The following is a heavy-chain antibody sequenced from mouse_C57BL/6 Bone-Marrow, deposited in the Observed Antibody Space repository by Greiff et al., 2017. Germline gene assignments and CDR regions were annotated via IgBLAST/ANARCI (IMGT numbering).Heavy chain of an antibody. Sequence: VKLQQPGAELVKPGASVKLSCKASGYTFTSYWMQWVKQRPGQGLEWIGEIDPSDSYTNYNQKFKGKATLTVDTSSSTAYMQLSSLTSEDSAVYYCARDYYYGSSNYAMDYWGQGTSVTVSS. CDR2: IDPSDSYT. CDR3: ARDYYYGSSNYAMDY. CDR1: GYTFTSYW. V-gene: IGHV1-50*01. D-gene: IGHD1-1*01. J-gene: IGHJ4*01.